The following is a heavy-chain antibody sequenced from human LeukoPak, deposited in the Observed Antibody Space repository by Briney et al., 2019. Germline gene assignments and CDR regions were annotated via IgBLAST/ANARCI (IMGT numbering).Heavy chain of an antibody. V-gene: IGHV1-46*01. CDR2: INPRGGST. Sequence: ASVKVSCKASGYTFTSYYMHWVRQAPGQGLEWMGIINPRGGSTSYAQKFQGRVTMTRDTSTSTVYMELSSLRSEDTAVYYCVYSSSPTYYFDYWGQGTLVTVSS. D-gene: IGHD6-6*01. J-gene: IGHJ4*02. CDR3: VYSSSPTYYFDY. CDR1: GYTFTSYY.